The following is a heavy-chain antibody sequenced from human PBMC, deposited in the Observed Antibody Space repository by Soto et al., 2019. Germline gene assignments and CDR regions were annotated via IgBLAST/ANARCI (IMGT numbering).Heavy chain of an antibody. V-gene: IGHV4-59*01. J-gene: IGHJ4*02. D-gene: IGHD6-13*01. CDR3: ARYRKATADTGGCYFDY. CDR2: IYYSGST. CDR1: GCSISSEY. Sequence: PSGTLSLTFTVYGCSISSEYWSWIRQPPGKGLEWIGYIYYSGSTNYNPSLKSRVTISVDTSKKQFSLQLSSVADADTAVYYCARYRKATADTGGCYFDYWGQGTQGNVPS.